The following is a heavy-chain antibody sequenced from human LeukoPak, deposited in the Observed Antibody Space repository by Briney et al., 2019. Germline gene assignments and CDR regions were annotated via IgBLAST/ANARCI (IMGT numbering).Heavy chain of an antibody. CDR3: ARGNLRQGTSSLEFDY. CDR1: GGSFSGCY. V-gene: IGHV4-34*01. D-gene: IGHD2-2*01. J-gene: IGHJ4*02. CDR2: INHSGST. Sequence: SETLSLTCAVYGGSFSGCYWSWIRQPPGKGLEWIGEINHSGSTNYNPSLKSRVTISVDTSKNQFSLKLSSVTAADTAVYYCARGNLRQGTSSLEFDYWGQGTLVTVSS.